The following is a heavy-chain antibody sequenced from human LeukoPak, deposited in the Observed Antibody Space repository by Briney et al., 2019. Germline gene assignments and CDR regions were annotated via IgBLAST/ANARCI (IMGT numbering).Heavy chain of an antibody. Sequence: LRLSCAASGFTFSSYAMSWVRQAPGKGLEWIGYIYYSGSTYYNPSLKSRVTISVDTSKNQFSLKLSSVTAADTAVYYCARERRWNYFDYWGQGTLVTVSS. CDR3: ARERRWNYFDY. CDR1: GFTFSSYA. CDR2: IYYSGST. J-gene: IGHJ4*02. V-gene: IGHV4-30-4*08. D-gene: IGHD4-23*01.